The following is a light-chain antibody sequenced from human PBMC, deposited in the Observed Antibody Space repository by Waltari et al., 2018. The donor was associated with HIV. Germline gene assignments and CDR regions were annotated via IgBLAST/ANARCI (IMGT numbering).Light chain of an antibody. CDR2: MLS. Sequence: QSALAPPASVSGSPGQSLTISCAGAVVDSGPEIYVSWYQQHPGRAPRLIIYMLSRRPSGVSDRFSGSSSGMSATLTISGLQSDDEAHYYCSSYSTITSLFVFGTGTRVTVL. CDR3: SSYSTITSLFV. CDR1: VVDSGPEIY. V-gene: IGLV2-14*01. J-gene: IGLJ1*01.